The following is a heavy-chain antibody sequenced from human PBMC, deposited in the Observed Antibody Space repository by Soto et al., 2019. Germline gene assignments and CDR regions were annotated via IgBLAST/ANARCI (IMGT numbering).Heavy chain of an antibody. CDR2: IYPGDFDT. Sequence: GESLKISCKGSGYSFTSYWIAWVRQMPGKGLEWMGIIYPGDFDTRYSPSFQGQVTISVDKSITTAYLQWSSLKASDTAMYYCAKLPYGAGSGNKYYFDYWGQGTLVTVSS. V-gene: IGHV5-51*01. CDR1: GYSFTSYW. CDR3: AKLPYGAGSGNKYYFDY. D-gene: IGHD6-13*01. J-gene: IGHJ4*02.